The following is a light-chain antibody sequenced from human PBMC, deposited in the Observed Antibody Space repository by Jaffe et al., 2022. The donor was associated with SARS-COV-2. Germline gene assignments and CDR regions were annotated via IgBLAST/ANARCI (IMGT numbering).Light chain of an antibody. Sequence: QSVLTQPPSVSAAPGQRVTISCSGTSSNIGRNYISWYQQLPGTAPQLLIYDNNKRPSGIPDRFSASKSGTSATLGITGLQTGDEADYYCATWDSSLSIVVFGGGTKLTVL. J-gene: IGLJ2*01. V-gene: IGLV1-51*01. CDR3: ATWDSSLSIVV. CDR2: DNN. CDR1: SSNIGRNY.